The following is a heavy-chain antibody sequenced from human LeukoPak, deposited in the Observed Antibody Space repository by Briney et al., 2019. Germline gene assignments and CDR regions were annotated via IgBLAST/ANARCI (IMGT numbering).Heavy chain of an antibody. CDR3: ARGADSSSWYGYYYYYMDV. Sequence: SETLSLTCTVSGGSISSSSYYWGWIRQPPGKGLEWIGSIYYSGSTYYNPSLKSRVTISVDTSKNQFSLKLSSVTAADTAVYYCARGADSSSWYGYYYYYMDVWGKGTTVTVSS. J-gene: IGHJ6*03. CDR1: GGSISSSSYY. D-gene: IGHD6-13*01. CDR2: IYYSGST. V-gene: IGHV4-39*07.